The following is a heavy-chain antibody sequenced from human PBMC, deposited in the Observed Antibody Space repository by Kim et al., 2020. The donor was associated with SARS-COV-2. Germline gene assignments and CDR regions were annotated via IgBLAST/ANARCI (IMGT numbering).Heavy chain of an antibody. D-gene: IGHD3-3*01. V-gene: IGHV4-31*02. J-gene: IGHJ4*02. Sequence: PSLKSRVTIAVDTSKNQFSLKLSSVTAADTAVYYCARALTIFGVVISAFDYLGQGTLVTVSS. CDR3: ARALTIFGVVISAFDY.